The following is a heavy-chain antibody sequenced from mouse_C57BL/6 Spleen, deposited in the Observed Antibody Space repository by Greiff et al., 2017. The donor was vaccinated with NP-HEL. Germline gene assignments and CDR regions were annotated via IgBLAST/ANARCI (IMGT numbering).Heavy chain of an antibody. CDR2: INPNNGGT. CDR1: GYTFTGYN. J-gene: IGHJ4*01. Sequence: EVQLQQSGPELVKPGASVKMSCKASGYTFTGYNMHWVKQSHGQGLAWIGYINPNNGGTSYNQKFKGKATLTVNKSSSTAYMELRSLTSEASAGDDCASRGRTTDYWGQGTTVTVSS. V-gene: IGHV1-22*01. CDR3: ASRGRTTDY. D-gene: IGHD1-1*01.